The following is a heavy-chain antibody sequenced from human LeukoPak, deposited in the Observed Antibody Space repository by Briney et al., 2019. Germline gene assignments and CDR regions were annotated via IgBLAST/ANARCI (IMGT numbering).Heavy chain of an antibody. CDR2: IYYSGST. CDR1: GGSISSYY. Sequence: PSETLSLTCTVSGGSISSYYWSWIRQPPGKGLEWIGYIYYSGSTNYNPSLKSRVTISVDTSKNQFSLKLSSVTAADTAVYYCARRWFGESHDAFDIWGQGTMVTVSS. V-gene: IGHV4-59*01. J-gene: IGHJ3*02. D-gene: IGHD3-10*01. CDR3: ARRWFGESHDAFDI.